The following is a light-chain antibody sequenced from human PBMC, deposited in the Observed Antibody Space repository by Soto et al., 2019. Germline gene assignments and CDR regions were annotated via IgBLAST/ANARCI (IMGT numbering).Light chain of an antibody. CDR2: AAT. Sequence: DLPMTQSPSSLSASVGDRVTVTCRASQSISSYLNWYQQKPGTAPKLLIYAATSLQSGVPSRFSGSGSGTDFSVTISSLQPEDFATYYCQQSYSTPYTFGQGTKLEIK. CDR1: QSISSY. J-gene: IGKJ2*01. CDR3: QQSYSTPYT. V-gene: IGKV1-39*01.